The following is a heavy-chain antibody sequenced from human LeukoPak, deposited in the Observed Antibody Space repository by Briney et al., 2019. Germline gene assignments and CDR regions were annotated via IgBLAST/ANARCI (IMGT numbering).Heavy chain of an antibody. J-gene: IGHJ4*02. CDR3: ARAQNVGYPPVY. D-gene: IGHD5-12*01. CDR2: IHYSGST. V-gene: IGHV4-59*01. CDR1: GGSISNYY. Sequence: SETLSLTCTVSGGSISNYYWSWIRQPPGKGLEWIGYIHYSGSTNYNPSLKSRVTMSVDTSKNQFSLNLTSVTAADTALYYCARAQNVGYPPVYWGQGTLVTVSS.